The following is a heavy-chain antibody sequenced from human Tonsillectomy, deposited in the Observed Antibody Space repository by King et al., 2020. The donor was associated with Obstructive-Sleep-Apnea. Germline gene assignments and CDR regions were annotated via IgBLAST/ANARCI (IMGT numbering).Heavy chain of an antibody. J-gene: IGHJ3*02. CDR1: GFTFISYS. CDR3: VRDVGSRWFNAFDI. D-gene: IGHD6-13*01. Sequence: VQLVESGGGLVKPGGSLRLSCAASGFTFISYSMKWVRQAPGKGLEGVSTISSISIDIYHADSGKGRFTISRDNAKNSLYLQMNSLRAEDTAVYYCVRDVGSRWFNAFDIWGQGTMVTVSS. CDR2: ISSISIDI. V-gene: IGHV3-21*01.